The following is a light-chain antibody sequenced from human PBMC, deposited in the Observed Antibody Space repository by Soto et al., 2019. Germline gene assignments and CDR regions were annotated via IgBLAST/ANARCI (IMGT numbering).Light chain of an antibody. V-gene: IGKV3-20*01. Sequence: EIVLTQSPGTLSLSPGERATLSCRASQSFSSTYLAWYQQKPGQAPRLLIYCASSRATGIPDRFSGSGSGTDFTLTISRLEPEDLAVYYCQQYGSSPNTFGQGTKLEIK. CDR3: QQYGSSPNT. CDR1: QSFSSTY. CDR2: CAS. J-gene: IGKJ2*01.